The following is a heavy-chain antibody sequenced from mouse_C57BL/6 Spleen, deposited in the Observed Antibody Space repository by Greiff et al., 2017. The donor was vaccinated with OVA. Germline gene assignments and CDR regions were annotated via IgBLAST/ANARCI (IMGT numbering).Heavy chain of an antibody. V-gene: IGHV5-4*01. CDR3: ARDEDYYGSSPEGYCDV. Sequence: EVKLVESGGGLVKPGGSLKLSCAASGFTFSSYAMSWVRQTPEKRLEWVATISDGGSYTYYPDNVKGRFTISRDNAKNNLYLQMSHLKSEDTAMYYCARDEDYYGSSPEGYCDVWGTGTTVTVSS. J-gene: IGHJ1*03. CDR1: GFTFSSYA. CDR2: ISDGGSYT. D-gene: IGHD1-1*01.